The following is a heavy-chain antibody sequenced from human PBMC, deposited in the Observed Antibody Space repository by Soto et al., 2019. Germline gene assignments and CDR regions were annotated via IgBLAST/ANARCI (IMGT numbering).Heavy chain of an antibody. Sequence: PSETLSLTCTVSGGSISSGGYSWSWIRQHPGKGLEWIGYIYYSGSTYYNPTLKSRVTISEDTSKNQFSLKLSSVTAADTALYYCARDSTTTTLGGMDVWGQGTTVTVSS. J-gene: IGHJ6*02. CDR3: ARDSTTTTLGGMDV. CDR2: IYYSGST. V-gene: IGHV4-31*03. D-gene: IGHD4-17*01. CDR1: GGSISSGGYS.